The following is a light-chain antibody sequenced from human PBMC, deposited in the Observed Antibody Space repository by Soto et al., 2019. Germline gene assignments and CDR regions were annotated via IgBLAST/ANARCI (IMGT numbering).Light chain of an antibody. CDR1: SSDVGDYNY. CDR3: SSYTSSSTYV. Sequence: QSALTQPASVSGSPGQSITISCTGASSDVGDYNYVSWYQHHPGKAPKLLIYEVNNRPSGVSDRFSGSKSGNVASLTISWLQAEDEADYYCSSYTSSSTYVFGTGTRSP. V-gene: IGLV2-14*01. CDR2: EVN. J-gene: IGLJ1*01.